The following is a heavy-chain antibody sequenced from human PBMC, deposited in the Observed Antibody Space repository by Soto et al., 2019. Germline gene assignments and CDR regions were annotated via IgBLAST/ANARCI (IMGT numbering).Heavy chain of an antibody. J-gene: IGHJ4*02. CDR3: AKGYSTGWSEGYFDY. D-gene: IGHD6-19*01. CDR2: INQDESEK. Sequence: GGSLRLSCAASGFTFSNYWMSWVRQAPGKGLEWVANINQDESEKYYVDSVKGRFTISRDNSKNTLYLQINSLRPDDTAVYFCAKGYSTGWSEGYFDYWGQGALVTVSS. CDR1: GFTFSNYW. V-gene: IGHV3-7*05.